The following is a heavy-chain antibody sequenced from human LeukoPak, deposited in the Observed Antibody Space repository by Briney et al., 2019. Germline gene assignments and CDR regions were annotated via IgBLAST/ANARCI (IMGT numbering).Heavy chain of an antibody. Sequence: ASVKVSCEASGYTLTDYYMHWVRQAPGQGLEWMGRINPNSGGTNYAQKFQGRVTMTRDTSISTVYMELSRLRSDDTAAYYCARVGYYESSGYYEYWGQGTLVTVSS. J-gene: IGHJ4*02. CDR1: GYTLTDYY. CDR2: INPNSGGT. D-gene: IGHD3-22*01. CDR3: ARVGYYESSGYYEY. V-gene: IGHV1-2*06.